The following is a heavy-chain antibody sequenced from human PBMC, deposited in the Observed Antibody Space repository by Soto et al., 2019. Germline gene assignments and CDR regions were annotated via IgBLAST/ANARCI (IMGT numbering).Heavy chain of an antibody. CDR3: ARDPAP. V-gene: IGHV4-31*03. CDR2: IYNSGST. CDR1: GGSISSGGYY. Sequence: QVQLQESGPGLVKPSQTLSLTCTVSGGSISSGGYYWSWIRQHPGKGLEWIGYIYNSGSTYYNTALQSRGTISADTSKNLFSLKLSSVTAADTAVYYCARDPAPWGQGTLVSVSS. J-gene: IGHJ5*02.